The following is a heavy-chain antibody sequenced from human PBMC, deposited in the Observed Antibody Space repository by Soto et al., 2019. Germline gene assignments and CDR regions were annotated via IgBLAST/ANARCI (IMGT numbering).Heavy chain of an antibody. CDR1: GGSIGRTNW. CDR2: IYESGSS. D-gene: IGHD1-26*01. J-gene: IGHJ4*02. Sequence: PSETLSLTXAVSGGSIGRTNWWSWVRQPPGKGLEWIGEIYESGSSNYNPSVKSRVTISIDKSNSQFSLKLRSLTAADTAIYYCASRIVGSSTYYFDSWGQGALVTVSS. V-gene: IGHV4-4*02. CDR3: ASRIVGSSTYYFDS.